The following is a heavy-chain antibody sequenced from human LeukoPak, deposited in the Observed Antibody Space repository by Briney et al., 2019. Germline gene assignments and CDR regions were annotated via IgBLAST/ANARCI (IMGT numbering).Heavy chain of an antibody. J-gene: IGHJ4*02. Sequence: GGSLRLSCAASGFTFSSYEMNWVRQAPGKGLEWVSYISSGSTIYYADSVKGRFTISRDNAKNSLYLQMNSLRAEDTAVYYCARGDSGSYYFDYWGQGTLVTVSS. D-gene: IGHD1-26*01. V-gene: IGHV3-48*03. CDR1: GFTFSSYE. CDR3: ARGDSGSYYFDY. CDR2: ISSGSTI.